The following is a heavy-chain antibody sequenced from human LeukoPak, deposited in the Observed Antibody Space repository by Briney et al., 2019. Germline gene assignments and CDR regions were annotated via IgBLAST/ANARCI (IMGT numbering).Heavy chain of an antibody. CDR2: IYHGGST. CDR3: ARGAAVRGVIPSYWYFDL. J-gene: IGHJ2*01. V-gene: IGHV4-38-2*02. D-gene: IGHD3-10*01. CDR1: GYSISSGYY. Sequence: SETLSLTCTVSGYSISSGYYWGWIRQPPGKGLEWIGSIYHGGSTYYNPSLKRRVTISVDTSKNQFSLKLSSVTAADTAVYYCARGAAVRGVIPSYWYFDLWGRGTLVTVSS.